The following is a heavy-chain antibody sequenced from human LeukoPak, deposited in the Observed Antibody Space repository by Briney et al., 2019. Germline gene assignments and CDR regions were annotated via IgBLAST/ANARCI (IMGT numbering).Heavy chain of an antibody. CDR1: GFTFADYA. CDR2: IRVVSLST. Sequence: GRSLRLSCAAPGFTFADYAMHWVRQAPGKGLGWVSGIRVVSLSTGSADSAKGRFTISTDNAKNSLYLRMNSLRAEDAALYNCAKGPGAYYYYDWMDVWGQGTTVTVSS. J-gene: IGHJ6*02. CDR3: AKGPGAYYYYDWMDV. V-gene: IGHV3-9*01.